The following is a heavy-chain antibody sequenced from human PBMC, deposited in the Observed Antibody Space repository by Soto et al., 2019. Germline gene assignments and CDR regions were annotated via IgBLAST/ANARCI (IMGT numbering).Heavy chain of an antibody. D-gene: IGHD2-8*01. CDR2: IGGAGSNI. J-gene: IGHJ3*02. V-gene: IGHV3-23*01. CDR1: GFTFSEYA. CDR3: AKEFVSRNGVYDPLDI. Sequence: EVQLLESGGGLVQPGGSLRLSCAASGFTFSEYAMTWVRQAPGKGLEWVSVIGGAGSNIYYADSVEGRFTVSRDDSKNTLYLRMDSLRVEDTAVYYCAKEFVSRNGVYDPLDIWGPGTMVTVSS.